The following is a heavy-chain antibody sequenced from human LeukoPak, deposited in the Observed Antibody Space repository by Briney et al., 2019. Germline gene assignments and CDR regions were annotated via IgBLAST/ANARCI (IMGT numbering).Heavy chain of an antibody. Sequence: ASVKVSCKASGYTFTGYYMHWVRQAPGQGLEWMGWINPNSGGTNYAQKFQGRVTMTRDTSISTAYMEPSRLRSDDTAVYYRARRIAVAGLTNWFDPWGQGTLVTVSS. D-gene: IGHD6-19*01. J-gene: IGHJ5*02. CDR2: INPNSGGT. V-gene: IGHV1-2*02. CDR1: GYTFTGYY. CDR3: ARRIAVAGLTNWFDP.